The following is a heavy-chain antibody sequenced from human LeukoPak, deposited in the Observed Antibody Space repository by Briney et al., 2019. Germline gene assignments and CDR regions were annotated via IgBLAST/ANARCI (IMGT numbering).Heavy chain of an antibody. V-gene: IGHV4-61*02. J-gene: IGHJ4*02. CDR2: IYTRGRT. D-gene: IGHD6-13*01. CDR3: ARDTLSIAGAGPYFDY. Sequence: SETLSLTCTVSGGSICSGSYFCSWVPRPAGEGLGWIGGIYTRGRTTYNPSLKSRVTISVDTSKNQFSLKLSSVTAADTAVYYCARDTLSIAGAGPYFDYWGRGTLVSVSS. CDR1: GGSICSGSYF.